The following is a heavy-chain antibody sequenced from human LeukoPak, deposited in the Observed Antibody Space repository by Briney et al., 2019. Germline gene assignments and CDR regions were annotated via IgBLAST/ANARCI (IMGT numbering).Heavy chain of an antibody. CDR1: GFTFSSYG. Sequence: GRSLRLSCAASGFTFSSYGMHWVRQAPGKGLEWVAVIWYDGSNKYYADSVKGRFTISRDNSKNTLYLQMNSLRAEDTAVYYCANTPYDSSGYYAYWGQGTLVTVSS. D-gene: IGHD3-22*01. V-gene: IGHV3-33*06. J-gene: IGHJ4*02. CDR3: ANTPYDSSGYYAY. CDR2: IWYDGSNK.